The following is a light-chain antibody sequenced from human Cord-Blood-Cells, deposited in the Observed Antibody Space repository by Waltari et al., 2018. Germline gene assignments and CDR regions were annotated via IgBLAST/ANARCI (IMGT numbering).Light chain of an antibody. Sequence: DIQMTQSPSSLSASVGDRVTITCRASQSISSYLNWYQQKPGKAPKLLIYAASSLQSGVPSRFSGSGSVTDFTLTISSLQPEDVATYYCQQSYSTPSFGQGTKVEIK. CDR3: QQSYSTPS. J-gene: IGKJ1*01. CDR1: QSISSY. CDR2: AAS. V-gene: IGKV1-39*01.